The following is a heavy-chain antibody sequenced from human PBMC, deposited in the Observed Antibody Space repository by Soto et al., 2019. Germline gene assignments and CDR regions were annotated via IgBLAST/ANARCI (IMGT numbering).Heavy chain of an antibody. CDR3: ARTEASSWSFFYYGMDV. Sequence: QVQLQESGPGLVKPSETLSLTCTVSGGPIGSYYWSWIRQSPGKGLEWIGCVYYSDSTNYNPSLKSRVTISLNRSTNQFSLRLSSVTAADTAVYYCARTEASSWSFFYYGMDVWGQGTAVAVSS. CDR2: VYYSDST. CDR1: GGPIGSYY. D-gene: IGHD6-13*01. J-gene: IGHJ6*02. V-gene: IGHV4-59*01.